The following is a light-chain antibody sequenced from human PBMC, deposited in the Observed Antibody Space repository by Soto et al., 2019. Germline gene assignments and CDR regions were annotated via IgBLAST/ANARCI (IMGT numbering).Light chain of an antibody. V-gene: IGLV1-44*01. CDR1: SSNIGRNT. J-gene: IGLJ2*01. Sequence: QSVLTQPPSASGTPGQRVTISCSGSSSNIGRNTVNWYQQLPGTAPKVLIYTNNQRPSGVPDRFSGSKSGTSASLAISGLQSEHETDYYCAAWDDSLNGVVFGGGTKLTVL. CDR2: TNN. CDR3: AAWDDSLNGVV.